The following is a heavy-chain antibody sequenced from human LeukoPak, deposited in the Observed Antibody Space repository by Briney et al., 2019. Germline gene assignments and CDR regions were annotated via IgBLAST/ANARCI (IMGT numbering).Heavy chain of an antibody. CDR3: ARDVRGQQPHAFDI. V-gene: IGHV3-48*01. J-gene: IGHJ3*02. CDR2: ISGSNSST. Sequence: GGSLRLSCAASGFTFSSYTMNWVRQAPGKGLEWVSHISGSNSSTYYADSVRGRFTISRDNAKNSLGLQMNSLRPEDTAIYYCARDVRGQQPHAFDIWGQGTMVTVSS. D-gene: IGHD6-13*01. CDR1: GFTFSSYT.